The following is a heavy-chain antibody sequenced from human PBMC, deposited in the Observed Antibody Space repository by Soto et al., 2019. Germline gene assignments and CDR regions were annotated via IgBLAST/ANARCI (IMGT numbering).Heavy chain of an antibody. J-gene: IGHJ4*02. V-gene: IGHV1-46*01. Sequence: QVQLVQSGAEVKKPGASVKVSCKASGYTFTSYYMHWVRQAPGQGLEWMGIINPSGGSTSYAQKFQGRVTMTRDTSTSTVYMDLSSLRSEDTAVYYCARGGKPYYYDSSGYYDPIDYWGQGTLVTVSS. CDR2: INPSGGST. D-gene: IGHD3-22*01. CDR1: GYTFTSYY. CDR3: ARGGKPYYYDSSGYYDPIDY.